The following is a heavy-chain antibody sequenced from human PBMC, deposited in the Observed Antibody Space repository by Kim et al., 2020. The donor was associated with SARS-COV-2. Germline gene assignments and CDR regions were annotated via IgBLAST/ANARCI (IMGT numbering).Heavy chain of an antibody. J-gene: IGHJ4*02. CDR2: INPSGGST. V-gene: IGHV1-46*01. CDR3: ARDAAAGYFDY. Sequence: ASVMVSCKASGYTFTSYYMHWVRQAPGQGLEWMGIINPSGGSTSYAQKFQGRVTMTRDTSTSTVYMELSSLRSEDTAVYYCARDAAAGYFDYWGQGTLVTVSS. D-gene: IGHD6-13*01. CDR1: GYTFTSYY.